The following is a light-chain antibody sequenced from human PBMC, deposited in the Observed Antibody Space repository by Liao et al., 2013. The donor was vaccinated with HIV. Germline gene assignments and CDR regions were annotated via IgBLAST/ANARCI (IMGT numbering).Light chain of an antibody. CDR1: NIGSKS. CDR2: QDI. CDR3: QAWDSSPVV. Sequence: SYVLTQPPSVSVAPGKTARITCGGNNIGSKSVHWYQQKPGQSPVLVIYQDIKRPSGIPERFSGSNSGNTATLTISGTQAMDEADYYCQAWDSSPVVFGGGTKLTVL. J-gene: IGLJ2*01. V-gene: IGLV3-21*01.